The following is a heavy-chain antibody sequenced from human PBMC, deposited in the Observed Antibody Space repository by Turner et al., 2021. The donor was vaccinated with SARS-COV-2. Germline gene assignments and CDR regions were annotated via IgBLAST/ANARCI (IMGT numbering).Heavy chain of an antibody. CDR2: ISWNSGSI. CDR3: AKDSSGYRSYNWFDP. J-gene: IGHJ5*02. D-gene: IGHD3-22*01. V-gene: IGHV3-9*01. Sequence: VQLVESGGGVVQPGRSLRLSCAASGFTFDDYGMHWVRQAPGKGLEWVSGISWNSGSIGYADSVKGRFTISRDNAKNSLYLQMNSLRAEDTALYYCAKDSSGYRSYNWFDPWGQGTLVTVSS. CDR1: GFTFDDYG.